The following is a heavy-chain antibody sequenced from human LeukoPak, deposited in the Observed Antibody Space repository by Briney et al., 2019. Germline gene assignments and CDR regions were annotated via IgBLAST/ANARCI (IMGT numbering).Heavy chain of an antibody. CDR1: SGSIRSSSYY. Sequence: SETLSLTCTVSSGSIRSSSYYWGWTRQPPGKGLEWIGSINYSGSTYYNPSLKSRVAIAVDTSKNQFSLNLSSVTATDTAVYYCARHWAASDFDNWGQGTLVTVSS. V-gene: IGHV4-39*01. CDR2: INYSGST. D-gene: IGHD6-13*01. J-gene: IGHJ4*02. CDR3: ARHWAASDFDN.